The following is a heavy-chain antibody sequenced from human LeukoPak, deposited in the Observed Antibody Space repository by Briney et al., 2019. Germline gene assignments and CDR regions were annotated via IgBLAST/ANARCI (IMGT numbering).Heavy chain of an antibody. J-gene: IGHJ4*02. V-gene: IGHV3-30-3*01. D-gene: IGHD2-15*01. Sequence: GGSLRLSCAASGFTFSSYAMHWVRQAPGKGLEWVAVISYDGSNKYYADSVKGRFTISRDNSKNTLYLQMNSLRAEDTAVYYCARDSQYCSGGSCYRPSRDYWGQGTLVTVSS. CDR1: GFTFSSYA. CDR2: ISYDGSNK. CDR3: ARDSQYCSGGSCYRPSRDY.